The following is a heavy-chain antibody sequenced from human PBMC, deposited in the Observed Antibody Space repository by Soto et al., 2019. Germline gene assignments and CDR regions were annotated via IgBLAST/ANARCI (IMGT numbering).Heavy chain of an antibody. CDR1: GGAVSSGTYY. D-gene: IGHD6-13*01. CDR2: IYFTGST. V-gene: IGHV4-61*01. Sequence: PSETLSLTCTVSGGAVSSGTYYWSWIRQPPGKGLEWIGHIYFTGSTNYNPSLKSRVTMSLDTSRNQFSLKLSSVTAADTAVYYCAKERYSSRVFDPWGQGTLVTVSS. CDR3: AKERYSSRVFDP. J-gene: IGHJ5*02.